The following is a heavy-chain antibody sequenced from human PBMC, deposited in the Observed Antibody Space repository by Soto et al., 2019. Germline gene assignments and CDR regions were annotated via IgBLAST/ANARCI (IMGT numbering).Heavy chain of an antibody. Sequence: EVHLEESGGGLVQTGGSLRLSCAISESTISRDWMNWVRQAPGKGLEWVAHTNQDGSEKYYADSVKGRFTIFRDNAKKSLYLQMNSLRAGDTAMYYCSGGVGDAFWGQGTLVTVSS. CDR2: TNQDGSEK. CDR3: SGGVGDAF. CDR1: ESTISRDW. D-gene: IGHD1-26*01. V-gene: IGHV3-7*01. J-gene: IGHJ4*02.